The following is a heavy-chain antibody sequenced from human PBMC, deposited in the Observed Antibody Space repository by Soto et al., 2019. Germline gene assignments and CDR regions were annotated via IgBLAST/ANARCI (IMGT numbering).Heavy chain of an antibody. D-gene: IGHD2-2*03. Sequence: ASVKVSCKASGYFLRVNDRHWVLHSPLHWLEWMGLMNPNISVTSYAQKFQGKVTMTRDTSLTTAYMQLNRLTSDDTAVYYCARDLIVDGYDHYGMEVRGKGNTVNVSS. J-gene: IGHJ6*04. CDR1: GYFLRVND. CDR3: ARDLIVDGYDHYGMEV. V-gene: IGHV1-2*02. CDR2: MNPNISVT.